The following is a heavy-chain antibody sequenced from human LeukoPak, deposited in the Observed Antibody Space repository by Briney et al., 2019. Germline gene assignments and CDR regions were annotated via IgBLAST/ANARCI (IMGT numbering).Heavy chain of an antibody. J-gene: IGHJ2*01. CDR1: GFTFSYAW. CDR3: ARERYYYDSTGYFPPYWYFDL. CDR2: IKSKSDGGAI. D-gene: IGHD3-22*01. Sequence: GGSLRLSCAASGFTFSYAWMNWVRQAPGKGLEWVGRIKSKSDGGAIDYAAPVKGRFTISRDDSKNTLYLQMTSLRVEDTAVYYCARERYYYDSTGYFPPYWYFDLWGRGTLVTVSS. V-gene: IGHV3-15*01.